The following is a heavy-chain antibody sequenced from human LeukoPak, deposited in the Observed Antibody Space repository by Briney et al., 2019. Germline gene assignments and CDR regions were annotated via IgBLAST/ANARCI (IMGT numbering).Heavy chain of an antibody. V-gene: IGHV4-34*01. CDR2: INHSGST. J-gene: IGHJ4*02. Sequence: PSETLSLTCAVDGRSFSGYYWSWIRQPPGNGLEWIGEINHSGSTNYNPSLKSRVTISVDTSTNQFSLRLSSVTAADTAVYYCAGASYDSSGVHWGQGTLVTVSS. D-gene: IGHD3-22*01. CDR1: GRSFSGYY. CDR3: AGASYDSSGVH.